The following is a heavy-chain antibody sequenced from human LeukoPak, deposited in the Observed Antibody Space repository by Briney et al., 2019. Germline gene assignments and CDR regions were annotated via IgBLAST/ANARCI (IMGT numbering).Heavy chain of an antibody. CDR1: GESFSGYY. V-gene: IGHV4-34*01. Sequence: PSETLSLTCAVYGESFSGYYWSWIRQPPGKGLEWIGEINHSGSTNYNPSLKSRVTISVDTSKNQFSLKLSSVTAADTAVYYCARVLTMVRGVIWFDYWGQGTLVTVSS. CDR3: ARVLTMVRGVIWFDY. CDR2: INHSGST. J-gene: IGHJ4*02. D-gene: IGHD3-10*01.